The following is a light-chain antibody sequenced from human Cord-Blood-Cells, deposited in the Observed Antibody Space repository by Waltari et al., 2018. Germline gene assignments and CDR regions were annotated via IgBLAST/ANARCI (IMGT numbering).Light chain of an antibody. CDR1: SLRSSY. Sequence: SSELTQDPAVSVALGQTARITCQGDSLRSSYASWYQQKPGQAPVLVIYGKNNRPSGIPDRFSGSSSGNTASLTITGAQAEDEADYYCNSRDSSGNHLVFGTGTKVTVL. V-gene: IGLV3-19*01. CDR3: NSRDSSGNHLV. J-gene: IGLJ1*01. CDR2: GKN.